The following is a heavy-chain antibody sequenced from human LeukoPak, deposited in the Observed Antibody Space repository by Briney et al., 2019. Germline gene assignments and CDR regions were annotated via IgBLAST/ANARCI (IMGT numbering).Heavy chain of an antibody. V-gene: IGHV3-30*04. CDR1: GFTFSSYA. CDR3: ARLGYCSGGSCSLAHDY. J-gene: IGHJ4*02. Sequence: PGGSLRLPCAASGFTFSSYAMHWVRQAPGKGLEWVAVISYDGSNKYYADSVKGRFTISRDNSKNTLYLQMNSLRAEDTAVYYCARLGYCSGGSCSLAHDYWSQGTLVTVSS. D-gene: IGHD2-15*01. CDR2: ISYDGSNK.